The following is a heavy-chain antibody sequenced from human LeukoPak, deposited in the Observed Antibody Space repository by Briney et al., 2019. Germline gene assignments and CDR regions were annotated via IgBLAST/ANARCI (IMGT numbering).Heavy chain of an antibody. J-gene: IGHJ6*03. D-gene: IGHD6-13*01. CDR3: ARGGRHNSSWYGIYYYYYYMDV. CDR2: ISAYNGNT. Sequence: ASVKVSCKASGYTFTSYGISWLRQAPGQGLEWMGWISAYNGNTNYAQKLQGRVTMTTDTSTSTAYMELRSLRSDDTAVYYCARGGRHNSSWYGIYYYYYYMDVWGKGTTVTVSS. CDR1: GYTFTSYG. V-gene: IGHV1-18*01.